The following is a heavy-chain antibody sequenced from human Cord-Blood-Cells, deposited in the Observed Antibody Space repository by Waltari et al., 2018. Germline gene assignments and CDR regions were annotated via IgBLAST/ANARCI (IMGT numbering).Heavy chain of an antibody. Sequence: QVQLQESGPGLVKPSQTLSLTCTVSGGSISSGDYYWSWIRQPPGKGLEWIGYIYYSGSTYYNPALKSRVTIALDTSKNQCALKLSSVTAADTAVYYCARDPRQFSSSWYYYYYGMDVWGQGTTVTVSS. V-gene: IGHV4-30-4*08. CDR1: GGSISSGDYY. CDR3: ARDPRQFSSSWYYYYYGMDV. CDR2: IYYSGST. J-gene: IGHJ6*02. D-gene: IGHD6-13*01.